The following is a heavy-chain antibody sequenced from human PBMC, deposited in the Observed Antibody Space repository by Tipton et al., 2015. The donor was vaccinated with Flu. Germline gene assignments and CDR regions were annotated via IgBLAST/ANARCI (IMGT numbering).Heavy chain of an antibody. CDR2: VWYDGRHQ. Sequence: LRLSCATSGFTFSSYGIHWVRQAPGKGLEWVAVVWYDGRHQYYADSVRGRFTVSRDDSKRTVYLQMNSLRAEDTARYYCARDVYTFDVWGQGTAVTVSS. J-gene: IGHJ3*01. D-gene: IGHD3-10*01. CDR3: ARDVYTFDV. V-gene: IGHV3-33*01. CDR1: GFTFSSYG.